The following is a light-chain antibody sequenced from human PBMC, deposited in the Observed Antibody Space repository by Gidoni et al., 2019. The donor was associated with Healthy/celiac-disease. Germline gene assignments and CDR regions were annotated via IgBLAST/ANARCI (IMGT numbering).Light chain of an antibody. V-gene: IGLV3-19*01. CDR1: SLRSYY. Sequence: SSELTQDPAVSVALGQTVRITCQGDSLRSYYSSWYQQKPGQAPVLVLYGKNNRPSGIPDRFSGSSSGNTASLTITGAQAEDEADDYCNSRDSSGNLVVFGGGTKLTVL. J-gene: IGLJ2*01. CDR2: GKN. CDR3: NSRDSSGNLVV.